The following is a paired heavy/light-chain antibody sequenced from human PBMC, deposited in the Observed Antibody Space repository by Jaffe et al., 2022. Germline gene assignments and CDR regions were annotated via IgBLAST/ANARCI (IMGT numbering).Light chain of an antibody. CDR1: SDINVGSYN. V-gene: IGLV5-37*01. CDR3: MIWPSNAWV. CDR2: YYSDSDK. J-gene: IGLJ3*02. Sequence: QPVLTQPPSSSASPGESARLTCTLPSDINVGSYNIYWYQQKPGSPPRYLLYYYSDSDKGQGSGVPSRFSGSKDASANTGILLISGLQSEDEADYYCMIWPSNAWVFGGGTKLTVL.
Heavy chain of an antibody. D-gene: IGHD3-22*01. V-gene: IGHV3-7*05. CDR1: GFTFSSYW. J-gene: IGHJ4*02. CDR3: ARDNEYYYDSSGYLIPLLAETFDY. CDR2: IKQDGSEK. Sequence: EVQLVESGGGLVQPGGSLRLSCAASGFTFSSYWMSWVRQAPGKGLEWVANIKQDGSEKYYVDSVKGRFTISRDNAKNSLYLQMNSLRAEDTAVYYCARDNEYYYDSSGYLIPLLAETFDYWGQGTLVTVSS.